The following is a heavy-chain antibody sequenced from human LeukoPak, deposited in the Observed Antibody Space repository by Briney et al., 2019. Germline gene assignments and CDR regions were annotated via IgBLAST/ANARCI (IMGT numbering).Heavy chain of an antibody. Sequence: GESLKISCKGSGYSFSNYWIGWVRQMPGKGLEWMGLIYPGDSATRYGPSFQGQVTISADKLISTAYLQWSSLKASDTAIYYCARSSVHWFDPWGQGTLVTVSS. J-gene: IGHJ5*02. CDR1: GYSFSNYW. D-gene: IGHD5/OR15-5a*01. V-gene: IGHV5-51*04. CDR3: ARSSVHWFDP. CDR2: IYPGDSAT.